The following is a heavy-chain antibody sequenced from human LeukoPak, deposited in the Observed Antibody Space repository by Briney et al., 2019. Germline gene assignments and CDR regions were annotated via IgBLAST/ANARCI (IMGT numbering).Heavy chain of an antibody. D-gene: IGHD2-15*01. V-gene: IGHV3-21*01. J-gene: IGHJ4*02. CDR3: ARLYCSDGTCHFDY. CDR1: GFTFKLYT. Sequence: GGSLRLSCAAFGFTFKLYTMNWVRQAPGKGLEWVSSISSSSNYIYYADSVKGRFTISGDNAKNSLFLQMNSLRAEDTAVYYCARLYCSDGTCHFDYWGQGTLLTVSS. CDR2: ISSSSNYI.